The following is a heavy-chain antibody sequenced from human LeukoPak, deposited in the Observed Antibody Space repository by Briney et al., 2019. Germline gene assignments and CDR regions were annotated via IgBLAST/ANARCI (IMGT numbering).Heavy chain of an antibody. V-gene: IGHV3-21*01. CDR2: ISSGSSYI. CDR3: ARDFRSGSYSGDYYFDN. J-gene: IGHJ4*02. D-gene: IGHD1-26*01. Sequence: PGGSLRLSCAAPGYIFCDYSMNWVCQALGTGRGWVSSISSGSSYIYYADSVKGRFTISRDNGKTSLYLQMSSLRTADTAVDYCARDFRSGSYSGDYYFDNWGQGTLVTVSS. CDR1: GYIFCDYS.